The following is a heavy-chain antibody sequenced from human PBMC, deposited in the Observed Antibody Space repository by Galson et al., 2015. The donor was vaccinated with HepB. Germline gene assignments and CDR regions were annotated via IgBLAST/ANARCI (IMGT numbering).Heavy chain of an antibody. CDR3: ARDPGYCTSTSCYANLFDF. D-gene: IGHD2-2*01. CDR2: ISYDGSVK. CDR1: GFTFRTYA. J-gene: IGHJ4*02. V-gene: IGHV3-30*04. Sequence: SLRLSCAASGFTFRTYAMHWVRQAPGKGLEWVTIISYDGSVKYYADSVKGRFTISRDNSKNTLYLQTNSLRAEDTAVYYCARDPGYCTSTSCYANLFDFWGQGSLVTVSS.